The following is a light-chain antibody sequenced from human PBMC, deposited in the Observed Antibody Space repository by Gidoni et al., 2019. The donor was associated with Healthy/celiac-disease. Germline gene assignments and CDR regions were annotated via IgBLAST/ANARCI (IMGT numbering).Light chain of an antibody. V-gene: IGLV1-40*01. CDR2: GTS. Sequence: QSVLTQPPSVSVAPGQRVTICCTGSSSNIGAGYDVHWYQQLPGTAPKLLIYGTSNRPSGVPDRFSGSKSGTSASLAITGLQAEDEADYYCQSYDSSLSGSKVFGGGTKLTVL. CDR3: QSYDSSLSGSKV. J-gene: IGLJ3*02. CDR1: SSNIGAGYD.